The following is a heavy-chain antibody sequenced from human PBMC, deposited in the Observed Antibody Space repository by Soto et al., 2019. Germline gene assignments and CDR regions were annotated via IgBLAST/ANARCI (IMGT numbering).Heavy chain of an antibody. D-gene: IGHD2-2*01. V-gene: IGHV3-21*01. CDR2: ISSSSSYI. J-gene: IGHJ5*02. Sequence: GGSLRLSCAASGFTFSSYSMNWVRQAPGKGLEWVSSISSSSSYIYYADSVKGRFTISRDNAKNSLYLQMNSLRAEDTAVYYCARAGDIVVVPAAPPGFGNWFDPWGQGTLVTVSS. CDR1: GFTFSSYS. CDR3: ARAGDIVVVPAAPPGFGNWFDP.